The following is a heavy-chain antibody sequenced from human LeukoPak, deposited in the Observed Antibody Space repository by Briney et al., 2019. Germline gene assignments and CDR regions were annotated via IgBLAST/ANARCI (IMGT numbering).Heavy chain of an antibody. V-gene: IGHV4-59*01. D-gene: IGHD4-17*01. CDR1: GGSISTYY. CDR3: ARDRNGDYDY. J-gene: IGHJ4*02. Sequence: NPSETLSLTCTVSGGSISTYYWTWIRQPPGKGLEWIGYIYFSGSTNYNPSLKSRVTISIDRSKNQISVNVSSVTAADTAVYYCARDRNGDYDYWGQGTLVTVSS. CDR2: IYFSGST.